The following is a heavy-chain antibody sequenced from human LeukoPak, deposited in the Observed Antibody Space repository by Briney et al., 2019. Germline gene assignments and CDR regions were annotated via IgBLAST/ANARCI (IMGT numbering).Heavy chain of an antibody. J-gene: IGHJ4*02. V-gene: IGHV1-2*06. D-gene: IGHD2-15*01. CDR2: INPNSGGT. CDR1: GYTFTGYY. CDR3: ARRLNCSGGSCYSPFDY. Sequence: ASVKVSCKVSGYTFTGYYMHWVRQAPGQGLEWMGRINPNSGGTNYAQKFQGRVTMTRDTSISTAYMELSRLRSDDTAVYYCARRLNCSGGSCYSPFDYWGQGTLVTVSS.